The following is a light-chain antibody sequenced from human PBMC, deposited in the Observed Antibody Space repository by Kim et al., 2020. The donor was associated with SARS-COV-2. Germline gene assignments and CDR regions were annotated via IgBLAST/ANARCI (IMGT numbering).Light chain of an antibody. CDR2: KVS. Sequence: QPASISCRSSQSRVYSDGVTYLNWCQQRPGQAPRRLIYKVSNRDSGVPDRFSGSGSGTDCTLKISKVEAEDLAVYYCMQGSHRPQSFGQGTKLEI. CDR1: QSRVYSDGVTY. V-gene: IGKV2-30*01. J-gene: IGKJ2*01. CDR3: MQGSHRPQS.